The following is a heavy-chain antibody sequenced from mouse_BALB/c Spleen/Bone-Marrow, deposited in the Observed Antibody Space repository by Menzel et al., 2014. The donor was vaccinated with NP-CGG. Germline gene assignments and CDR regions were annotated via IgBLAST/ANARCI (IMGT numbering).Heavy chain of an antibody. D-gene: IGHD2-2*01. CDR3: AREVYGSWFAY. J-gene: IGHJ3*01. CDR2: INPSSGYT. V-gene: IGHV1-4*01. Sequence: QVQLQQSGAELARPGASVKMSCKASGYTFDYYTVQWVKQRPGQGLEWIGYINPSSGYTNYNQKFKDKATLTADKSSSTAYKQLSSLTSEDSAVYYCAREVYGSWFAYWGQGTLVTVSA. CDR1: GYTFDYYT.